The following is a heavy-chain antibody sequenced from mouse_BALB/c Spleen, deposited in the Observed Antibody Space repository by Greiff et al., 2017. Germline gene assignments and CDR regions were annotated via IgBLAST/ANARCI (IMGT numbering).Heavy chain of an antibody. CDR2: IWSGGST. J-gene: IGHJ4*01. CDR1: GFSLTSYG. V-gene: IGHV2-2*02. Sequence: VKLVESGGGLVKPSQSLSITCTVSGFSLTSYGVHWVRQSPGKGLEWLGVIWSGGSTDYNAAFISRLSISKDNSKSQVFFKMNSLQANDTAIYYCAITAYYGLYYAMDDWGQGTSVTVSS. D-gene: IGHD2-10*01. CDR3: AITAYYGLYYAMDD.